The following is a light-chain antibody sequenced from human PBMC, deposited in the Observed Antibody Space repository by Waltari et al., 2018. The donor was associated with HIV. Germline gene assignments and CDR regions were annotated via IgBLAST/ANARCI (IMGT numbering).Light chain of an antibody. J-gene: IGLJ1*01. V-gene: IGLV2-11*01. CDR1: SCDFADPPY. CDR2: DVS. Sequence: QSALTPSRSVSGSPVHSVTFSCPGSSCDFADPPYPSWHRQNPGKAPKLMIYDVSKRPSGVPGRFSGSRCGNTASLTISGLQAEDEADYFCCSYAGNYSYVFGSGSRVTVL. CDR3: CSYAGNYSYV.